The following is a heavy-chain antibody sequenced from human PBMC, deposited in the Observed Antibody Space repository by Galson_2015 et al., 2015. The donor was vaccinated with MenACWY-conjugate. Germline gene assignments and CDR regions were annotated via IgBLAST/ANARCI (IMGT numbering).Heavy chain of an antibody. D-gene: IGHD6-13*01. Sequence: SVKVSCKASGYTFTSYYMHWVRQAPGQGLEWMGIINPSGGSASYAQKFQGRVTMTRDTSTSTVYMELSSLRSEDTAVYYCARTQGMYSSSWDPFDYWGQGTLVTVSS. CDR2: INPSGGSA. CDR3: ARTQGMYSSSWDPFDY. J-gene: IGHJ4*02. V-gene: IGHV1-46*03. CDR1: GYTFTSYY.